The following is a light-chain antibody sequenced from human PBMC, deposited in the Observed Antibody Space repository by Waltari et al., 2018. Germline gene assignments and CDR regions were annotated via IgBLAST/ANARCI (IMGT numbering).Light chain of an antibody. V-gene: IGKV3-20*01. CDR3: QKYGSLPAT. J-gene: IGKJ1*01. CDR2: DAS. CDR1: PSVRRY. Sequence: EIVLTQSPGTLSLSPGERATLSCRASPSVRRYLAWYQQKPGQAPRLLIYDASTRATGIPDRFSGGGSGTDFSLTISRLEPEDFAVYYCQKYGSLPATFGQGTKVEI.